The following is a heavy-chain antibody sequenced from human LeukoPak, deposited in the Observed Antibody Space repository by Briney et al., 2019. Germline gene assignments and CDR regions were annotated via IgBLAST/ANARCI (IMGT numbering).Heavy chain of an antibody. CDR2: IYYSGST. Sequence: SETLSLTCTVSGGSISSYYWSWIRQPPGKGLEWIGYIYYSGSTNYNPSLKSRVTISVDTSKNQFSLKLSSVSAADTAVYYCASSRPYYFDYWGQGTLVTVSS. CDR1: GGSISSYY. J-gene: IGHJ4*02. V-gene: IGHV4-59*12. CDR3: ASSRPYYFDY.